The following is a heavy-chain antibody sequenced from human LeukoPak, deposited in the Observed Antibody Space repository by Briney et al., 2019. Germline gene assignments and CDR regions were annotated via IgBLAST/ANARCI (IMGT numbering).Heavy chain of an antibody. CDR3: AKDRGREQWHDY. D-gene: IGHD6-19*01. Sequence: PGGSLRLSCAASGFTFSSYGMHWVRQAPGKGLEWVAVISYDGSNKYYADSVKGRFTISRDNSKNTLYLQMNSLRAEDTAVYYCAKDRGREQWHDYWGQGTLVTVSS. J-gene: IGHJ4*02. CDR1: GFTFSSYG. CDR2: ISYDGSNK. V-gene: IGHV3-30*18.